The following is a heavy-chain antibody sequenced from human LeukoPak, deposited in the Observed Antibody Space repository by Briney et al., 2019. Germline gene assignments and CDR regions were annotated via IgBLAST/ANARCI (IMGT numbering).Heavy chain of an antibody. Sequence: SETLSLTCAVSGYSITSGYFWGWIRQPPGKGLEWLGCLYPSGSSIFYSRTSYYTPSLKSRVAISADTSKNQFSLKLNSATAADTAVYYCARFRTDYYDTSGFYPSYLDYWGQGILVTVSS. V-gene: IGHV4-38-2*01. CDR2: LYPSGSSIFYSRTS. CDR1: GYSITSGYF. CDR3: ARFRTDYYDTSGFYPSYLDY. J-gene: IGHJ4*02. D-gene: IGHD3-22*01.